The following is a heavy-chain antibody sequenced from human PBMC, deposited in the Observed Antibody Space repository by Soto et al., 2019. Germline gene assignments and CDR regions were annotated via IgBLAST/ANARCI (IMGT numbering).Heavy chain of an antibody. D-gene: IGHD1-26*01. CDR1: GFTFSSYG. CDR2: IWYDGSSK. Sequence: QVQLVESGGGVVQPGRSLRLSCAASGFTFSSYGMHWVRQAPGKGLEWVAVIWYDGSSKYYADSVKGRFTISRDNSKNTLYLQMNSLRAEDTAVYYCARAIVEGDAFDIWGQGTMVTVSS. J-gene: IGHJ3*02. CDR3: ARAIVEGDAFDI. V-gene: IGHV3-33*01.